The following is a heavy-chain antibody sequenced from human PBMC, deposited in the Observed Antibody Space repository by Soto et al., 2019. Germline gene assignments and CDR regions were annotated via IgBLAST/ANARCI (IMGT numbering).Heavy chain of an antibody. CDR2: INHSGST. J-gene: IGHJ6*02. V-gene: IGHV4-34*01. CDR1: GGSFSGYY. D-gene: IGHD6-13*01. Sequence: SETLSLTCAVYGGSFSGYYWSWIRQPPGKGLEWVGEINHSGSTNYNPSLKSRVTISVDTSKNQFSLKLSSVTAVDTAVYYCASFRGIAAAGTGGASYYYYGMDVWGQGTTVTVSS. CDR3: ASFRGIAAAGTGGASYYYYGMDV.